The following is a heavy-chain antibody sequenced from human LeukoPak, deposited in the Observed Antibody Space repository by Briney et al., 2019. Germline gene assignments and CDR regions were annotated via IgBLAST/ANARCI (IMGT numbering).Heavy chain of an antibody. V-gene: IGHV4-34*01. CDR2: INHSGCT. CDR3: ARTYYSSSYFDY. D-gene: IGHD6-6*01. Sequence: SETLSRTCAVYGGSFSGYYWSWIRQPPGNGLEWIGEINHSGCTNYNPSLKSRVTISVDTSKNQFHLKLSSVTAADTAVYYCARTYYSSSYFDYWGQGTLVTVSS. CDR1: GGSFSGYY. J-gene: IGHJ4*02.